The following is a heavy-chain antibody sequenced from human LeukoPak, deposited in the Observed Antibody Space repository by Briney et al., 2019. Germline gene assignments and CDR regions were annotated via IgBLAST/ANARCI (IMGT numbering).Heavy chain of an antibody. V-gene: IGHV4-39*01. CDR2: MSYSGST. Sequence: PSETLSLTCTVSGGSISSSSYYWGWLRPPPGKGLEWIGSMSYSGSTYYNPSLKSRVTIAVDTSKTQFSLKLSSVTAADTAVYYCARFYTTSQYGSGYMDVWGKGTTVTVSS. CDR1: GGSISSSSYY. D-gene: IGHD3-10*01. J-gene: IGHJ6*03. CDR3: ARFYTTSQYGSGYMDV.